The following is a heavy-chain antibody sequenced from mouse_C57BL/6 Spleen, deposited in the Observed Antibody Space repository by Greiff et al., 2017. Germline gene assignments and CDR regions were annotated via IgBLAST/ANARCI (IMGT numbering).Heavy chain of an antibody. D-gene: IGHD3-3*01. Sequence: QVQLQQPGAELVKPGASVKLSCKASGYTFTSYWMQWVKQRPGQGLEWIGEIDPSDSYTNYNQKFKGKATLTVDTSSSTAYMQLSSLTSEDSAVYYCAREGKTATWVLWYAYWGQGTLVTVSA. CDR3: AREGKTATWVLWYAY. J-gene: IGHJ3*01. V-gene: IGHV1-50*01. CDR2: IDPSDSYT. CDR1: GYTFTSYW.